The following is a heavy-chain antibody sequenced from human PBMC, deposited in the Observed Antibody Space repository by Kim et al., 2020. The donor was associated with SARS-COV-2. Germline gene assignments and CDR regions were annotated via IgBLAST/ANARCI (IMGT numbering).Heavy chain of an antibody. CDR1: GFTFSSYS. CDR3: ARDLARGGYVVWDYYYYGMDV. Sequence: GGSLRLSCAASGFTFSSYSMNWVRQAPGKGLEWVSSISSSSSYIYYADSVKGRFTISRDNAKNSLYLQMNSLRAEDTAVYYCARDLARGGYVVWDYYYYGMDVWGQGTTVTVSS. D-gene: IGHD5-12*01. CDR2: ISSSSSYI. J-gene: IGHJ6*02. V-gene: IGHV3-21*01.